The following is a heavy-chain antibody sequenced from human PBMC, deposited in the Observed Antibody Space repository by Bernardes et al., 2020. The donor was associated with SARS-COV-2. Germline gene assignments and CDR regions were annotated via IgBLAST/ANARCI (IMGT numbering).Heavy chain of an antibody. V-gene: IGHV3-23*01. D-gene: IGHD6-19*01. CDR3: AKDLDSSGWYEGDY. CDR1: GFPFSNYA. Sequence: GSLRLSCAASGFPFSNYAMNWVRRAPGKGLEWVSTINHGGQNTHYADSVRGRFIISRDNSKDTLFLQMDSLRAEDTAVYHCAKDLDSSGWYEGDYWGQGTLVTVSS. CDR2: INHGGQNT. J-gene: IGHJ4*02.